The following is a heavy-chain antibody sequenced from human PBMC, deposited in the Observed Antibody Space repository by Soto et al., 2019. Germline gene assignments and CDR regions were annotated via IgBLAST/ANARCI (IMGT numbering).Heavy chain of an antibody. Sequence: QVQLVQSGAEVKKPGSSVKVSCKASGGTFNRYAISWVRQAPGHGLEWMGGIITILGIGNDEQRFQGRVMIAGFESTGAEDMELMFLKSDGTGVYYWASSSCTLFAYGCSPTHYDSYMDVWGQGTPVTVSS. CDR3: ASSSCTLFAYGCSPTHYDSYMDV. J-gene: IGHJ6*03. V-gene: IGHV1-69*01. CDR2: IITILGIG. D-gene: IGHD2-2*01. CDR1: GGTFNRYA.